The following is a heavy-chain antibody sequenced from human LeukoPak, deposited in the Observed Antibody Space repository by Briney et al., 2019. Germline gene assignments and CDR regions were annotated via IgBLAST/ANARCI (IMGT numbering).Heavy chain of an antibody. CDR2: IYYSGST. CDR3: AREGASSSWHGLFPFDP. CDR1: GGSFSGYY. Sequence: SETLSLTCAVYGGSFSGYYWSWIRQPPGKGLEWIGYIYYSGSTNYNPSLKSRVTISVDTSKNQFSLKLSSVTAADTAVYYCAREGASSSWHGLFPFDPWGQGTLVTVSS. J-gene: IGHJ5*02. D-gene: IGHD6-13*01. V-gene: IGHV4-59*01.